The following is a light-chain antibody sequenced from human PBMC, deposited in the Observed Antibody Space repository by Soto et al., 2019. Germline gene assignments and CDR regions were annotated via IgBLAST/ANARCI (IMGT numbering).Light chain of an antibody. CDR3: NSYASSNTYV. CDR1: KNDIDVYDF. Sequence: QSVLTQPPCASGNPGQTDTISCSGTKNDIDVYDFVSWYQHHPGKAPRLIIYEVVQRPSGVPDRFSGSKSGNTASLTVSGLEADDDSDYFCNSYASSNTYVSVSRTKV. J-gene: IGLJ1*01. CDR2: EVV. V-gene: IGLV2-8*01.